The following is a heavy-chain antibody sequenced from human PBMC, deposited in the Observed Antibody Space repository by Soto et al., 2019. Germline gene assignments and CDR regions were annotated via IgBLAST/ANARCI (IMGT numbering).Heavy chain of an antibody. CDR3: ARDFTVGATYSGPYYYAMDV. V-gene: IGHV3-33*05. CDR1: GFTFSSYG. Sequence: QVQLVDSGGGVVQPGRSLRLSCAASGFTFSSYGMHWVRRAPGKGLEWVALISYEGSKEYYADSVGGQFTTSRDNSKNTLYLQMNFLRVEDTAVYYCARDFTVGATYSGPYYYAMDVWGQGTTVIVSS. CDR2: ISYEGSKE. J-gene: IGHJ6*02. D-gene: IGHD1-26*01.